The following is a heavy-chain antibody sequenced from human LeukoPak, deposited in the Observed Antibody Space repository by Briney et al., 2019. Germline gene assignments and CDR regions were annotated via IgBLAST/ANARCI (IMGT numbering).Heavy chain of an antibody. V-gene: IGHV4-34*01. J-gene: IGHJ4*02. CDR3: ARLSGLVATN. CDR2: INHSGST. Sequence: SETLSLTCAVYGGSFSGYYWSWIRQLPGKGLEWIGEINHSGSTNYNPSLKSRVTISVDTSKNQFSLKLSSVTAADTAVYYCARLSGLVATNWGQGTLVTVSS. CDR1: GGSFSGYY. D-gene: IGHD5-12*01.